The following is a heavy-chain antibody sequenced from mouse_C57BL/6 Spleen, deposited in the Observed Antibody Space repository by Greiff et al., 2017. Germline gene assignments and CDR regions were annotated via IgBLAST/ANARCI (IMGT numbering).Heavy chain of an antibody. CDR3: ARLTTVVAHWYFDV. CDR1: GYTFTSYW. V-gene: IGHV1-69*01. J-gene: IGHJ1*03. Sequence: QVQLQQPGAELVMPGASVKLSCKASGYTFTSYWMHWVKQRPGQGLEWIGEIDPSDSYTNYNQKFKGKSTLTVDKSSSTAYMQLSSLTSEDSAVYYCARLTTVVAHWYFDVWGTGTTVTVSS. D-gene: IGHD1-1*01. CDR2: IDPSDSYT.